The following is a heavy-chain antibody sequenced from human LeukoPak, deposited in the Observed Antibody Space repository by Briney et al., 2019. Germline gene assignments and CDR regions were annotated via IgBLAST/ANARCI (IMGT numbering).Heavy chain of an antibody. CDR1: GGSISSGDYY. V-gene: IGHV4-30-4*08. CDR3: ARAGGVTTVTHFDY. D-gene: IGHD4-11*01. Sequence: PSETLSLTCTVSGGSISSGDYYWSWIRQPPGKGLEWIGYIYYSGSTYYNPSLKSRVTISVDTSKNQFSLKLSSVTAADTAVYYCARAGGVTTVTHFDYWGQGTLVTVS. J-gene: IGHJ4*02. CDR2: IYYSGST.